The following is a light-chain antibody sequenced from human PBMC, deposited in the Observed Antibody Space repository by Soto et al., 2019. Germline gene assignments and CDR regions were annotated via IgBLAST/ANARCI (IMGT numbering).Light chain of an antibody. CDR1: QSVSSY. J-gene: IGKJ5*01. CDR3: QQYNNWPPIT. Sequence: EIVMTQSPATLSVSPGERATLSCRASQSVSSYLAWYQQKPGQAPRLLIYGASTRATGIPARFSGSGSGTEFTLTISTLQYEDFAIYYCQQYNNWPPITFGQGTRLEIK. V-gene: IGKV3-15*01. CDR2: GAS.